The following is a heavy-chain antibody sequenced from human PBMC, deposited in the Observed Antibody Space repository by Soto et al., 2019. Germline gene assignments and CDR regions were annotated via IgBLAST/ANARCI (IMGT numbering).Heavy chain of an antibody. CDR1: GGSISSNSYS. Sequence: SETLSLTCSVSGGSISSNSYSWGWIRQPPGKGLEWIATLYSDRDTYYNPSLKSRVTISADTSQNQFSLDLTSVTAADTAVYYCARALAAAGRGRGYYGMDVWGQGTTVT. CDR3: ARALAAAGRGRGYYGMDV. CDR2: LYSDRDT. V-gene: IGHV4-39*07. J-gene: IGHJ6*02. D-gene: IGHD6-13*01.